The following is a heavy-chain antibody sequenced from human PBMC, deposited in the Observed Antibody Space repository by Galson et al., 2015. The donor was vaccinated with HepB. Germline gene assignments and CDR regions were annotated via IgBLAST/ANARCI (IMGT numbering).Heavy chain of an antibody. CDR1: GFTFSSYW. D-gene: IGHD3-10*01. V-gene: IGHV3-7*03. Sequence: SLRLSCAASGFTFSSYWMSWVRQAPGKGLEWVANIKQDGSEKYYVDSVKGRFTISRDSAKNSLYLQMNSLRAEDTAVYYCARGGVGVLLWFGELPQPNFDYWGQGTLVTVSS. CDR2: IKQDGSEK. CDR3: ARGGVGVLLWFGELPQPNFDY. J-gene: IGHJ4*02.